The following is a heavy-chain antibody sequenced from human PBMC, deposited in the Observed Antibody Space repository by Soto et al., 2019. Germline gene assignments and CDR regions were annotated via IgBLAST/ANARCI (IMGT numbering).Heavy chain of an antibody. CDR3: ARSAQWDGFDP. CDR1: AGSISTFNYY. Sequence: QVQLQESGPGLVRPSQTLSLTCTVSAGSISTFNYYWSWIRQHPEKGLEWIGYISYSGSTFYHSSLKSQVTISLDTSKKQFSLTLTSVTAADTAVYYCARSAQWDGFDPWGQGTMVTVSS. V-gene: IGHV4-31*01. D-gene: IGHD2-8*01. J-gene: IGHJ3*01. CDR2: ISYSGST.